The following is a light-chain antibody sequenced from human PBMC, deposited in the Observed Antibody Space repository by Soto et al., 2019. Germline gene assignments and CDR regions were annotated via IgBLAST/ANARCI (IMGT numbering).Light chain of an antibody. CDR1: QSVGSSY. CDR3: QEYGSSRT. CDR2: DAF. V-gene: IGKV3-20*01. Sequence: EIVLTQSPGTLSLSPGERATLSCRTSQSVGSSYLAWYQQKPGQAPRLLIYDAFNRATGIPDRFSGSGSGTDFTLTISRLEPEDFAVYYCQEYGSSRTFGQGTKVEIK. J-gene: IGKJ1*01.